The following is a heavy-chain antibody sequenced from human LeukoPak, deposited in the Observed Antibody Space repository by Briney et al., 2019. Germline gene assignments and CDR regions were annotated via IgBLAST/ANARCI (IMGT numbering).Heavy chain of an antibody. D-gene: IGHD5-18*01. CDR2: IIPILGIA. V-gene: IGHV1-69*04. CDR3: ARHTAMVTSYFDY. J-gene: IGHJ4*02. Sequence: SVKVSCKASGGTFSSYAISWVRQAPGQGLEWMGRIIPILGIANYAQKFQGRVTITADKSTSTAYMELSSLRSEDTAVYYCARHTAMVTSYFDYWGQGTLVTVSS. CDR1: GGTFSSYA.